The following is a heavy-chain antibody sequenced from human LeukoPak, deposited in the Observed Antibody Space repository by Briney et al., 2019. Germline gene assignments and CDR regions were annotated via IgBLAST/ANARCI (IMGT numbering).Heavy chain of an antibody. Sequence: SETLSLTCTLSDGSISSSRYYWGWIRQPPGKGLEWIGSIYYSGSTYYNPSLKSRVTISVDTSKNQFSLKVSSVTAADTAVYYCARRIVAAAAYFDYWGQGTLVTVSS. CDR3: ARRIVAAAAYFDY. J-gene: IGHJ4*02. CDR1: DGSISSSRYY. D-gene: IGHD6-13*01. V-gene: IGHV4-39*01. CDR2: IYYSGST.